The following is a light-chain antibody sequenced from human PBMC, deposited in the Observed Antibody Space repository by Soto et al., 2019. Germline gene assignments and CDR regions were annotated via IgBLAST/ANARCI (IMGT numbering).Light chain of an antibody. CDR3: AAWDDSLNGVV. CDR2: SNH. V-gene: IGLV1-44*01. Sequence: QSVLTQPPSASGTPGQRVTISCSGSSSNIGSNTVNWYQQLPGTAPKLLIYSNHQRPSGVPDRFSGSKSGTSASLAISWLQSEDEADYYCAAWDDSLNGVVFGGGTTRTVL. CDR1: SSNIGSNT. J-gene: IGLJ2*01.